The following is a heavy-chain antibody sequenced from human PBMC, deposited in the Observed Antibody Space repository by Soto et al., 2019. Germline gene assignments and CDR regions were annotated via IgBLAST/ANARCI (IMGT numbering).Heavy chain of an antibody. J-gene: IGHJ3*02. CDR2: IRSKANSYAT. Sequence: PGGSLRLSCAASGFTFSGSAMHWVRQASGKGLEWVGRIRSKANSYATAYAASVKGRFTIFRDDSKNTAYLQMNSLKTEDTAVYYCTRISGYYFGDIWGQGTMVTVSS. CDR3: TRISGYYFGDI. D-gene: IGHD3-22*01. CDR1: GFTFSGSA. V-gene: IGHV3-73*01.